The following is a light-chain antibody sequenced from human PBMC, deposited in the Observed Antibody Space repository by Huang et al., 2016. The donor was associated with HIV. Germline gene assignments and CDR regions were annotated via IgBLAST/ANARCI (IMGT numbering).Light chain of an antibody. Sequence: EMVMTQSPDSLSVSPGERVTLSCRASQGFSSNLAWYQQKPGQAPRLLIHGASTRVTGIPARFSGSGSETDFTLTIHSLQSEDLAVYYCQQYNNWPRTFGQGTKLEIK. V-gene: IGKV3-15*01. CDR2: GAS. J-gene: IGKJ2*01. CDR3: QQYNNWPRT. CDR1: QGFSSN.